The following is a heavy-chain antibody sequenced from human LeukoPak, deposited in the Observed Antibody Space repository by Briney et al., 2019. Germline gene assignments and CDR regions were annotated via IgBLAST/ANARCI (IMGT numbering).Heavy chain of an antibody. CDR3: ARHDSSGPYNAFDI. V-gene: IGHV4-39*01. Sequence: PSETLSLTCAVSGGSISSNSYYWGWIRQPPGKGLEWIGSIYYSGSTYYNPSLKSRVTISVDTSKNQFSLKLSSVTAADTAVYYCARHDSSGPYNAFDIWGQGTMVTVSS. CDR1: GGSISSNSYY. CDR2: IYYSGST. D-gene: IGHD3-22*01. J-gene: IGHJ3*02.